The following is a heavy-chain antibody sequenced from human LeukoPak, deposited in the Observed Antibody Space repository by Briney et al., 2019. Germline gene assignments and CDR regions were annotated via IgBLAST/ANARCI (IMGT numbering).Heavy chain of an antibody. CDR3: ARARYVNSFYAFDI. D-gene: IGHD3-9*01. V-gene: IGHV4-59*01. CDR1: GGSISSYY. Sequence: SEPLSLTCTVSGGSISSYYWSWLRLPPEKGLEWIGYLSKSGNTNYSPSLKSRVTIFGDTSKNQFFLKLSSVTAADTAVYYCARARYVNSFYAFDIWGQGTLVTVSS. CDR2: LSKSGNT. J-gene: IGHJ3*02.